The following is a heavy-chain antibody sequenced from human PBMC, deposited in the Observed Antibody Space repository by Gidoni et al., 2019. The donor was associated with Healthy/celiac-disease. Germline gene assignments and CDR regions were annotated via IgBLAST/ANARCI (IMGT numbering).Heavy chain of an antibody. J-gene: IGHJ4*02. CDR1: GFTCSSYA. V-gene: IGHV3-30-3*01. D-gene: IGHD4-17*01. Sequence: QVQLVESGGGVVQPGRSLRLSCAASGFTCSSYAMHWVRQAPGKGLEWVAVISYDGSNKYYADSVKGRFTISRDNSKNTLYLQMNSLRAEDTAVYYCARAPGDMTTVTTPNLEFVYWGQGTLVTVSS. CDR3: ARAPGDMTTVTTPNLEFVY. CDR2: ISYDGSNK.